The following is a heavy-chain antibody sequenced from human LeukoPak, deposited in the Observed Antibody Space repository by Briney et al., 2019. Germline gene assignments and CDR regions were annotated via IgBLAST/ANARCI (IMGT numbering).Heavy chain of an antibody. CDR1: GFTFSCYW. CDR2: IRDDGGEI. D-gene: IGHD1-26*01. Sequence: GGSLRLSWEASGFTFSCYWMSWLRQAPGKGLEWGANIRDDGGEIYYVASVKGRFTISRDNAKSSLFLQMNSLRAEDAAVYYCARDKPRGSYYGSIFDSWGQGTLVTVSS. V-gene: IGHV3-7*01. CDR3: ARDKPRGSYYGSIFDS. J-gene: IGHJ4*02.